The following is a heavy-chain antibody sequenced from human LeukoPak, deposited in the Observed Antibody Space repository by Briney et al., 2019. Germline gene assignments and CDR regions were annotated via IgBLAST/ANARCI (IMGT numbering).Heavy chain of an antibody. CDR2: IYYSGST. V-gene: IGHV4-59*01. CDR1: GGSISSYY. CDR3: ARVRPYRYFDWFPAHMDV. D-gene: IGHD3-9*01. J-gene: IGHJ6*03. Sequence: SETLSLTCTVSGGSISSYYWSWIRQPPGKGLEWIGYIYYSGSTNYNPSLKSRVTISVDTSKNQFSLKLSSVTAADTAVYYCARVRPYRYFDWFPAHMDVWGKGTTVTVSS.